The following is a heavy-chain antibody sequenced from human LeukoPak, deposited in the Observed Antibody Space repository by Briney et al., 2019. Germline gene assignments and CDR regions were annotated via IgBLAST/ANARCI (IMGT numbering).Heavy chain of an antibody. Sequence: SETLSLTCTVSGGSISSGSYYWSWIRQPAGKGLEWIGRIYTSGSTNYNPSLKSRVTISVDKSKNQFSLKLSSVTAADTAVYYCARWTYYYGSGSYYIDYWGQGTLVTVSS. J-gene: IGHJ4*02. CDR1: GGSISSGSYY. D-gene: IGHD3-10*01. CDR2: IYTSGST. V-gene: IGHV4-61*02. CDR3: ARWTYYYGSGSYYIDY.